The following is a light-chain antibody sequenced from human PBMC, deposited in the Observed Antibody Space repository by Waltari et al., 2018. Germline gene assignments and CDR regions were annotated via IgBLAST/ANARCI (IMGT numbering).Light chain of an antibody. V-gene: IGKV1-39*01. CDR3: QQSYSTPS. J-gene: IGKJ1*01. CDR2: AAS. Sequence: DIQMTQSPSSLSASVGDRVTITCRASQSIRSYLNWYQQKPGKAPKLLIYAASSLQSGVSSRFSGSGSGTDFTLTISSLQPEDFATYYCQQSYSTPSFGQGTKVEIK. CDR1: QSIRSY.